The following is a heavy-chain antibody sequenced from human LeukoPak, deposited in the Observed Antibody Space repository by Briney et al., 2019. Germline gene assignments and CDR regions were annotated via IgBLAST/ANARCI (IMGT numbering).Heavy chain of an antibody. CDR2: IYPSDSET. D-gene: IGHD1-26*01. V-gene: IGHV5-51*01. CDR3: ARSVGATPLDY. J-gene: IGHJ4*02. Sequence: GESLKISCNGSGYXFTSYWIAWVRQMPGKGLEWMGIIYPSDSETTYSPSFQVQVTISADKSISTAYLQWSSLTASDTAMYYCARSVGATPLDYWGQGTPVTVSS. CDR1: GYXFTSYW.